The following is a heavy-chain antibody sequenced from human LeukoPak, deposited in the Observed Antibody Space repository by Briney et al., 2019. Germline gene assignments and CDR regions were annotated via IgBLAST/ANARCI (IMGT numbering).Heavy chain of an antibody. V-gene: IGHV3-11*01. D-gene: IGHD3-22*01. CDR2: ISGSSNIV. CDR1: GFIFSDSY. J-gene: IGHJ5*02. Sequence: GGSLRLSCAASGFIFSDSYMNWVRQAPGKGLEWVSYISGSSNIVNYAASVRGRFTISRDNAKNSLYLQMNSLRAEDTAVYYCAKDKVGHYDSSGQDPNWFDPWGQGTLVTVSS. CDR3: AKDKVGHYDSSGQDPNWFDP.